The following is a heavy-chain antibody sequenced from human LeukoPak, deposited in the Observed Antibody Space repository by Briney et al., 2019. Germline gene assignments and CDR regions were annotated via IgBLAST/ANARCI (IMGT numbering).Heavy chain of an antibody. CDR2: ISYDGSNK. V-gene: IGHV3-30*18. CDR3: AEDLNGYGASRGYLDD. D-gene: IGHD4-17*01. CDR1: GFTFSSYG. Sequence: PGRSLRLSCAASGFTFSSYGMHWVRQAPGKGLEWVAVISYDGSNKYYADSVKGRFTISRDNSKNTLYLQMNSLRVEDTAVYYCAEDLNGYGASRGYLDDWGQGTLVTVSS. J-gene: IGHJ4*02.